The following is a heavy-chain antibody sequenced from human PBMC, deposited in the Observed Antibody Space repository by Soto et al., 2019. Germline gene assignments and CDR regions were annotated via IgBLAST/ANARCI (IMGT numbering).Heavy chain of an antibody. CDR3: AKGPNRFIYCSGGSCYGY. D-gene: IGHD2-15*01. CDR1: GFTFSSYG. CDR2: ISYDGSNK. V-gene: IGHV3-30*18. Sequence: PGGSLRLSCAASGFTFSSYGMHWARQAPGKGLEWVAVISYDGSNKYYADSVKGRFTISRDNSKNTLYLQMNSLRAEDTAVYYCAKGPNRFIYCSGGSCYGYWGQGTLVTVSS. J-gene: IGHJ4*02.